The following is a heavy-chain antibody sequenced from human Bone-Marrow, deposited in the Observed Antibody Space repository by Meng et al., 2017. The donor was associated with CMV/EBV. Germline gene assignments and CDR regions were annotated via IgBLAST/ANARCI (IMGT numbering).Heavy chain of an antibody. CDR3: TTDFWGSSTSWRRFDP. J-gene: IGHJ5*02. D-gene: IGHD2-2*01. CDR2: IKSKTDGGTT. Sequence: GGSLRLSCAASGFTFTNAWMSWVRHAPGKGLEWVGRIKSKTDGGTTDYAAPVKGRFTISRDDSKNTLYLQMNSLKSEDTAVYYCTTDFWGSSTSWRRFDPWGQGTLVTVSS. V-gene: IGHV3-15*01. CDR1: GFTFTNAW.